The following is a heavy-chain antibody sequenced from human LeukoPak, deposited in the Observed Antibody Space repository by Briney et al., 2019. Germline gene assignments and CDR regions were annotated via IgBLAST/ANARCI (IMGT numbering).Heavy chain of an antibody. CDR1: GYTLTELS. J-gene: IGHJ4*02. Sequence: GASVKVSCKVSGYTLTELSMHWVRQAPGKGLEWLGGFDPEDGETIYAQKFQGRVTMTEDTSTDTAYMELSSLRSDDTAVYYCATKVLNDILTGYSSDYWRQGTQVTVSS. CDR3: ATKVLNDILTGYSSDY. D-gene: IGHD3-9*01. CDR2: FDPEDGET. V-gene: IGHV1-24*01.